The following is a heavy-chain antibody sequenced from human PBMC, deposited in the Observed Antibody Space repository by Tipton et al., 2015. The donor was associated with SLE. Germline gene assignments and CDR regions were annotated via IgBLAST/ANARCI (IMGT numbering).Heavy chain of an antibody. CDR1: GGSISGSSYY. J-gene: IGHJ4*02. V-gene: IGHV4-39*07. D-gene: IGHD2-21*01. Sequence: TLSLTCTVSGGSISGSSYYWGWIRQPPGKGLEWIGSIYYSGSTYHNPSLKSRVTISVGTSKNQFSLKLSSVTAADTAVYYCARLRVISYYFDYWGQGTLVTVSS. CDR3: ARLRVISYYFDY. CDR2: IYYSGST.